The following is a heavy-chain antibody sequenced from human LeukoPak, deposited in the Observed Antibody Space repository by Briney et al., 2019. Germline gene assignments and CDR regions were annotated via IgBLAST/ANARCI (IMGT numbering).Heavy chain of an antibody. J-gene: IGHJ4*02. CDR3: AKGSPYCGGDCYTDY. CDR1: GFTFDDYA. CDR2: ISGDGGIT. Sequence: PGGSLRLSCAASGFTFDDYAMHWVRQAPGKGLEWVSLISGDGGITFHTDSLQGRFSISRDNSKNSLYLQMNSLRTEDTALYYCAKGSPYCGGDCYTDYWGQGTLVTVSS. V-gene: IGHV3-43*02. D-gene: IGHD2-21*02.